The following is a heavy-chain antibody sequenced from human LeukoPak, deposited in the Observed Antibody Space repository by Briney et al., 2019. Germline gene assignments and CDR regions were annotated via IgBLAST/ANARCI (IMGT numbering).Heavy chain of an antibody. CDR1: GFTFSDYY. J-gene: IGHJ4*02. CDR3: ARDGEYYYGSGSSDY. Sequence: PGGSLRLSCAASGFTFSDYYMSWIRQAPGKGPEWVSYISSSSSYTNYADSVKGRFTISRDNAKNSLYLQMNSLRAEDTAVYYCARDGEYYYGSGSSDYWGQGTLVTVSS. CDR2: ISSSSSYT. V-gene: IGHV3-11*06. D-gene: IGHD3-10*01.